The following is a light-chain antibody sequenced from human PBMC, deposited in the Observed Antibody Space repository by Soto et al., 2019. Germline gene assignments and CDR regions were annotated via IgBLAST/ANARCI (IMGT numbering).Light chain of an antibody. CDR2: GAS. CDR3: QQYGHSLWT. J-gene: IGKJ1*01. V-gene: IGKV3-20*01. CDR1: QSVSSGH. Sequence: DIVLTQSPVTLSLSPGEIASLSCRASQSVSSGHLALYQQKPGQAPRLLIYGASRRATGLPDRFSGSGSGTDFTITINRLEPEDSAVYYCQQYGHSLWTFGQGTKVEIK.